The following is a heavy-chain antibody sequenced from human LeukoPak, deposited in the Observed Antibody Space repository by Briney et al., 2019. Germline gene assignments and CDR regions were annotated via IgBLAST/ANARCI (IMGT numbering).Heavy chain of an antibody. D-gene: IGHD3-10*01. CDR1: GGSFSGYY. Sequence: SETLSLTCAVYGGSFSGYYWSWIRQPPGKGLEWIGEINHSGSTNYNPSLKSRVTISVDTSKNQFSLKLSSVTAADTAVYYCARQSSLWFGELFLGGYYYMDVWGKGTTVTIS. J-gene: IGHJ6*03. CDR2: INHSGST. CDR3: ARQSSLWFGELFLGGYYYMDV. V-gene: IGHV4-34*01.